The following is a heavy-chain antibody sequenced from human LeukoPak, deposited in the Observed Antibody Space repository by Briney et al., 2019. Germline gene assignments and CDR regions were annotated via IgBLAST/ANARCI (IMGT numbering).Heavy chain of an antibody. V-gene: IGHV1-69*13. CDR2: IIPIFGTA. Sequence: SVKVSCKASGGTFTSYAISWVRQAPGQGLEWMGEIIPIFGTANYAQKFQGRVTITADESTSTAYMELSSLRSEDTAVYYCARDHPLGRFLEWLPPDHNWFDPWGQGTLVTVSS. CDR3: ARDHPLGRFLEWLPPDHNWFDP. J-gene: IGHJ5*02. CDR1: GGTFTSYA. D-gene: IGHD3-3*01.